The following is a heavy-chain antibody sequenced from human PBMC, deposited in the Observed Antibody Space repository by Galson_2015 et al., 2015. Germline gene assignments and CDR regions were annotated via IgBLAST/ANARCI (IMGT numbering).Heavy chain of an antibody. CDR3: AASVGYYFDY. V-gene: IGHV3-48*01. Sequence: SLRLSCAASGFTFSSYSMNWVRQAPGKGLEWVSYISSGSNKYYADSVKGRFTISRDNSKNTLYLQMNSLRAEDTAVYYCAASVGYYFDYWGQGTLVTVSS. J-gene: IGHJ4*02. D-gene: IGHD2-2*01. CDR2: ISSGSNK. CDR1: GFTFSSYS.